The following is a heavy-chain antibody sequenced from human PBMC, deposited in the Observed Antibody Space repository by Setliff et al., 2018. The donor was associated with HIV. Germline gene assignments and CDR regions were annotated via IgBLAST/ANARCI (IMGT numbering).Heavy chain of an antibody. J-gene: IGHJ6*02. CDR2: ISPNFGHT. D-gene: IGHD6-19*01. Sequence: VASVTVSCKASGYTFTTYGIYWVRQAPGHGLEWMGWISPNFGHTNYAQNFLGRVTMTIDTSTSRAYMELRSLRSDDTAVYFCARLGSGWSDSYYYAMDIWGQGTTVTVSS. CDR1: GYTFTTYG. CDR3: ARLGSGWSDSYYYAMDI. V-gene: IGHV1-18*01.